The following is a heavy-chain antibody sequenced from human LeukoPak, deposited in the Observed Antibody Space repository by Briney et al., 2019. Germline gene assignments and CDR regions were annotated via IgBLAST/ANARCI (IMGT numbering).Heavy chain of an antibody. D-gene: IGHD3-10*01. CDR3: ARGHYYGSGSYDYYFDY. J-gene: IGHJ4*02. Sequence: GGSLRLSCAASGFTFSSYSMNWVRQAPGKGLEWVSSISSSSSYIYYADSVKGRFTISRDNAKNSLYLRMNSLRAEDTAVYYCARGHYYGSGSYDYYFDYWGQGTLVTVSS. CDR2: ISSSSSYI. V-gene: IGHV3-21*01. CDR1: GFTFSSYS.